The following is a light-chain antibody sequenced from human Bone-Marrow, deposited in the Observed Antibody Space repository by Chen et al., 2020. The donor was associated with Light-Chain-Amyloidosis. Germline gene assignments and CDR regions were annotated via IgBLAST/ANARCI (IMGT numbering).Light chain of an antibody. CDR1: SGSIASNY. J-gene: IGLJ3*02. V-gene: IGLV6-57*02. CDR3: QSYDSSNHEV. CDR2: EDK. Sequence: NFMLTQPHSVSESPGKTVTISCTGSSGSIASNYVQWYQQRPGSAPTTLIYEDKQRPSGVPDRFSGSIDSSSNSASLTISGLKNEDEADYYCQSYDSSNHEVFGGGTKLTVL.